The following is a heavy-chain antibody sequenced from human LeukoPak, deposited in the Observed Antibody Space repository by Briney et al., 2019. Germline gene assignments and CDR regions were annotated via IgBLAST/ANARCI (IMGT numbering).Heavy chain of an antibody. V-gene: IGHV3-23*01. CDR1: GFTFPSYA. Sequence: GGSLRLSCAASGFTFPSYAMSWVRQAPGRGLEWVSVISGSGDSTYYADSVKGRFTISRDNAKNSLYLQMNSLRAEDTAVYYCAREDGPTDYWGQGTLVTVSS. CDR2: ISGSGDST. J-gene: IGHJ4*02. D-gene: IGHD4-17*01. CDR3: AREDGPTDY.